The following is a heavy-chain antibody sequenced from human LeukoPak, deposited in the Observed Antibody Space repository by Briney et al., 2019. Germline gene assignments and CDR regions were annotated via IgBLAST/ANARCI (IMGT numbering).Heavy chain of an antibody. CDR3: VSSTGQQFIPYDY. D-gene: IGHD6-13*01. CDR2: IYGDNAA. J-gene: IGHJ4*01. Sequence: GGSLRLSCAASGINVTTNYMTWIRQAPGKGLEWVSLIYGDNAAYYAESVRGRFIISRDNLKNTLSLQMNSLRPEDTALYYCVSSTGQQFIPYDYWGHGTHVTVSS. V-gene: IGHV3-66*02. CDR1: GINVTTNY.